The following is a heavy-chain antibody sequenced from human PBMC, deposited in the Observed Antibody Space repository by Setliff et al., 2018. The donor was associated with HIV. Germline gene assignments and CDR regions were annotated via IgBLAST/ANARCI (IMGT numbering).Heavy chain of an antibody. V-gene: IGHV4-34*01. CDR3: ARGARLLAAYSDRWDYFYMEV. Sequence: SETLSLTCAVFGGSFTDYYWIWIRQPPGKGLEWIGEINHSGSTHYNPSLKSRFIISVDTSKNQFSLKVNSMTAVDTAVYYCARGARLLAAYSDRWDYFYMEVWGKGTTVTVSS. CDR2: INHSGST. D-gene: IGHD1-26*01. J-gene: IGHJ6*03. CDR1: GGSFTDYY.